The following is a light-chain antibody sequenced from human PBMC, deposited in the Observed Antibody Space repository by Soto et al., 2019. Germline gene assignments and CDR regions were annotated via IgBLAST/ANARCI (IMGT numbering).Light chain of an antibody. CDR1: QSVIRY. CDR3: LHHGSSLWT. J-gene: IGKJ1*01. CDR2: DAS. V-gene: IGKV3-11*01. Sequence: EIVLTPSPATLSLSPGERATLSCRASQSVIRYLAWYQQRPGQAPRLLIYDASYRATGIPARFSGSGSGTDFTLTISSLEPEEFAMYYCLHHGSSLWTFCQGTKVDIK.